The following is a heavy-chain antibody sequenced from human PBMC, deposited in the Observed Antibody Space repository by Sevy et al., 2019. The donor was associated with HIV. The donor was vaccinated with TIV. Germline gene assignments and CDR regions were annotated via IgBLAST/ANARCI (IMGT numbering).Heavy chain of an antibody. CDR1: RFTCSSYA. CDR3: AKFFPHDAFDI. D-gene: IGHD3-3*01. CDR2: ISAGGST. J-gene: IGHJ3*02. V-gene: IGHV3-23*01. Sequence: GGSLRLSCAASRFTCSSYAMSWVGLAPGKGLEWVSAISAGGSTFYADFVKARFTISRDNSKNTLYLQMNSLRVEDTAVYYCAKFFPHDAFDIWGQWTMVTVSS.